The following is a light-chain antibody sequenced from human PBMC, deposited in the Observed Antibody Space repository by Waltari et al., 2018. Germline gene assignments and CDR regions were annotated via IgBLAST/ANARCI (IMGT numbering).Light chain of an antibody. CDR3: QKYNSAPWT. J-gene: IGKJ1*01. Sequence: IQITHSPSSLSASVGDSVTITCRASQGISNYLAWYQQKPGNVPKLLIYAASTLQSGVPSRFSGSGSGTDFTLTISSLQPEDVATYYCQKYNSAPWTFGQGIKVEIK. CDR2: AAS. V-gene: IGKV1-27*01. CDR1: QGISNY.